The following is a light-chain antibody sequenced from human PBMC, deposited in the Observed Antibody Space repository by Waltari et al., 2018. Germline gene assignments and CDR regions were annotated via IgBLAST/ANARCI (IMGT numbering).Light chain of an antibody. Sequence: QSALTQPPSASGSPGQPVTISCTGPSRDVGGYAYVPWYQQHPGKAPKLIIYEVNKRPSGVPDRFSGSKSGNTASLTVSGLQAEDEADYYCSSYTSSNNCVFGTGTKVTVL. V-gene: IGLV2-8*01. CDR3: SSYTSSNNCV. CDR2: EVN. CDR1: SRDVGGYAY. J-gene: IGLJ1*01.